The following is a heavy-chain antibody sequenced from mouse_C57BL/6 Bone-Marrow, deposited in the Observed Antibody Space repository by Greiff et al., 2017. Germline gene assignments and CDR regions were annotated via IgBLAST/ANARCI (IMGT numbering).Heavy chain of an antibody. CDR3: ARSADPGYFDV. CDR1: GYTFTDYY. J-gene: IGHJ1*03. V-gene: IGHV1-76*01. Sequence: QVQLQQSGAELVRPGASVKLSCKASGYTFTDYYINWVKQRPGQGLEWIARIYPGSGNTYYNEKFKGKATLTAEKSSSTAYMQLSSLTSEDSAVYFCARSADPGYFDVWGTGTTVTVSS. CDR2: IYPGSGNT.